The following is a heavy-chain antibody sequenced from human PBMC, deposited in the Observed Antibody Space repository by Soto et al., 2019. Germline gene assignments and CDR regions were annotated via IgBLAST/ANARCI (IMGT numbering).Heavy chain of an antibody. D-gene: IGHD2-2*01. V-gene: IGHV3-21*01. J-gene: IGHJ4*01. CDR3: AREDSIIIPAVSDF. CDR2: ISKSDYT. CDR1: GFAFNNYG. Sequence: GGSLRLSCTVSGFAFNNYGINWVRQAPGKGLEWVSSISKSDYTYYSDSVKGRFAISRDNAKSSVSLQMNTLRVEDTAVYYWAREDSIIIPAVSDFWGQEPWSPSPQ.